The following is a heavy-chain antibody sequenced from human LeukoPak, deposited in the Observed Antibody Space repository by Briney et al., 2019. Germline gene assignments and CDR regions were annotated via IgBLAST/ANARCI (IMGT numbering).Heavy chain of an antibody. Sequence: GGSLRLSCAASGFTFSSYGMHWVRQAPGKGLEWVAFIRYDGSNKYYADSVKGRFTISRDNAKNSLYLQMNSLRAEDTAVYYCARTSSSSWYLHYYYYYMDVWGKGTTVTVSS. J-gene: IGHJ6*03. CDR1: GFTFSSYG. D-gene: IGHD6-13*01. V-gene: IGHV3-30*02. CDR2: IRYDGSNK. CDR3: ARTSSSSWYLHYYYYYMDV.